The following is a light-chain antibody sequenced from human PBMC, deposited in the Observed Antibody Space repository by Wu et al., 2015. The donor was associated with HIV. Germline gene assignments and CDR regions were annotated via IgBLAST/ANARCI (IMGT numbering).Light chain of an antibody. CDR2: AAS. CDR1: RSINSL. J-gene: IGKJ4*01. Sequence: EVVLTQSPATLSLSPGQRATLSCRASRSINSLLAWYQQKPGQAPRLLIYAASLRASGIPARFSGSGSGTDFTLTISRLEPEDFAVYYCQQYGGAPFTFGGGTKMEI. V-gene: IGKV3-20*01. CDR3: QQYGGAPFT.